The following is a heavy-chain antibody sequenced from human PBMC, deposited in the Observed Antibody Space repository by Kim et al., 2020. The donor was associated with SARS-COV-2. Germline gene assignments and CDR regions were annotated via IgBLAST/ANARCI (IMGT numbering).Heavy chain of an antibody. D-gene: IGHD6-6*01. Sequence: SVKVSCKASGGTFSSYTISWVRQAPGQGLEWMGRIIPILGIANYAQKFQGRVTITADKSTSTAYMELSSLRSEDTAVYYCARDEYSSSSGPGENWFDPWGQGTLVTVSS. CDR3: ARDEYSSSSGPGENWFDP. J-gene: IGHJ5*02. CDR2: IIPILGIA. V-gene: IGHV1-69*04. CDR1: GGTFSSYT.